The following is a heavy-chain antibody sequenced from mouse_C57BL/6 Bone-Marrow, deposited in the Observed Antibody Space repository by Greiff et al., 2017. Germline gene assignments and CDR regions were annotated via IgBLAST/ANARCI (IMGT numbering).Heavy chain of an antibody. CDR1: GFTFSSYA. J-gene: IGHJ3*01. CDR3: AWLLPFAY. V-gene: IGHV5-4*01. D-gene: IGHD2-3*01. Sequence: EVQLVESGGGLVKPGGSLKLSCAASGFTFSSYAMSWVRQTPEKRLEWVATISDGGSYTYYPDNVKGRFTISRDNAKNNLYLQMSHLKSEDTAMDYCAWLLPFAYWGQGTLVTVSA. CDR2: ISDGGSYT.